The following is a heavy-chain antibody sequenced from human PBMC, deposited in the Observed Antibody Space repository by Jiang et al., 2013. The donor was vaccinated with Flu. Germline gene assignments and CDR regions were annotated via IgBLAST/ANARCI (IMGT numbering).Heavy chain of an antibody. J-gene: IGHJ2*01. D-gene: IGHD3-10*01. CDR2: IYWDDDK. V-gene: IGHV2-5*02. Sequence: TLTCTFSGFSLSTSGVGVGWIRQPPGKTLEWLALIYWDDDKRYSPSLKSRLTITKDTSKNQVVLSMTNVNPVDTGTYYCAYIGGTTMVYWYFDLWGRGTPVTVSS. CDR3: AYIGGTTMVYWYFDL. CDR1: GFSLSTSGVG.